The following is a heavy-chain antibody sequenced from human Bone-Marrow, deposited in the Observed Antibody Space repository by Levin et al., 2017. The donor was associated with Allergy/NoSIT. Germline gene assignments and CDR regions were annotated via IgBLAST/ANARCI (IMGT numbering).Heavy chain of an antibody. CDR1: GGSIDRGSYF. CDR3: ARDRGVRGIIDH. CDR2: IYPSTGSI. D-gene: IGHD3-10*01. Sequence: SETLSLTCTVSGGSIDRGSYFWSWIRQPAGRGLEWIGRIYPSTGSIDNNPTLKSRVTISADTSKNQFSLKLRSVTAADRAVYYYARDRGVRGIIDHWGQGLLVTVSS. J-gene: IGHJ4*02. V-gene: IGHV4-61*02.